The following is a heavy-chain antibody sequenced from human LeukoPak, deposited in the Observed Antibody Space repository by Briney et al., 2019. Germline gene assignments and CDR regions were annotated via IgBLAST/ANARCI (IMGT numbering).Heavy chain of an antibody. CDR1: GFTFSSYG. D-gene: IGHD3-22*01. Sequence: GGSLRLSCAASGFTFSSYGMHWVRQAPGKGLEWVAVISYDGSNKYYADSVKGRFTISRDNAKNSLYLQMNSLRAEDTALYYCAKGMGEYYDGSGLDYWGQGTLVTVSS. CDR2: ISYDGSNK. CDR3: AKGMGEYYDGSGLDY. J-gene: IGHJ4*02. V-gene: IGHV3-30*18.